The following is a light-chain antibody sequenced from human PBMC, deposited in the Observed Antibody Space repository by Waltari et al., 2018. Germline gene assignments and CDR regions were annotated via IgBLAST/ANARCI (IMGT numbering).Light chain of an antibody. Sequence: QSVLTQPPSASGTPGQRATISVSGRIPHIGRTTVTWYQHLPGTAPTLLIFTNDQRPSGVPDRFSGSKSGTSASLAISGLQSDDEADYYCAAWDDYLNAWVFGGGTKLTVL. J-gene: IGLJ3*02. CDR2: TND. V-gene: IGLV1-44*01. CDR1: IPHIGRTT. CDR3: AAWDDYLNAWV.